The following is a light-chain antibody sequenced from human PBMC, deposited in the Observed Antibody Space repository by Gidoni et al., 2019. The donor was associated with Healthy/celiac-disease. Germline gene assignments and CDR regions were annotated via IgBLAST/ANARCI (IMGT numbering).Light chain of an antibody. J-gene: IGLJ3*02. CDR3: SSYTGSNNLV. CDR1: SSDVGGYNY. Sequence: QSALTQPPSASGSPGQSVTISCTGTSSDVGGYNYVSWYQQPPGKAPNLMIYEVSKRPSGVPDRFSVSKSGNTASLTVSGLQAEDEADYYCSSYTGSNNLVFGGGTKLTVL. V-gene: IGLV2-8*01. CDR2: EVS.